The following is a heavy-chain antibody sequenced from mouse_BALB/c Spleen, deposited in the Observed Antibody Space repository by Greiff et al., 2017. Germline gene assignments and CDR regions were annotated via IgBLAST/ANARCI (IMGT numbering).Heavy chain of an antibody. V-gene: IGHV2-9*02. CDR3: ATDGNYAMDY. Sequence: QVQLKESGPGLVAPSQSLSITCTVSGFSLTSYGVHWVRQPPGKGLEWLGVIWAGGSTNYNSALMSRLSISKDNSKSQVFLKMNSLQTDDTAMYCCATDGNYAMDYWGQGTSVTVSS. CDR2: IWAGGST. J-gene: IGHJ4*01. CDR1: GFSLTSYG.